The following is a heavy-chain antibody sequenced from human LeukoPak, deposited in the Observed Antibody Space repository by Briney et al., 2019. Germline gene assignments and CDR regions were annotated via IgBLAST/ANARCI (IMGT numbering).Heavy chain of an antibody. V-gene: IGHV1-69*04. CDR3: ARSYCSGGSCYSGAFDY. J-gene: IGHJ4*02. Sequence: SVKVSCKASGGTFSSYAISWVRQAPGQGLEWIGRIIPILGIANYAQKFQGRVTITADKSTSTAYMELSSLRSEDTAVYYCARSYCSGGSCYSGAFDYWGQGTLVTVSS. D-gene: IGHD2-15*01. CDR1: GGTFSSYA. CDR2: IIPILGIA.